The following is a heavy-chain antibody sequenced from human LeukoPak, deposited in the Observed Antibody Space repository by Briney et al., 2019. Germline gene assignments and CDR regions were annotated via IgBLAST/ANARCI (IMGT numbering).Heavy chain of an antibody. CDR2: ISSSGSTI. J-gene: IGHJ6*02. CDR1: GFTFSSYA. CDR3: ARARAAIGDYYYYGMDV. V-gene: IGHV3-11*01. Sequence: GGSLRLSCAASGFTFSSYAMSWIRQAPGKGLEWVSYISSSGSTIYYADSVKGRFTISRDNAKNSLYLQMNSLRAEDTAVYYCARARAAIGDYYYYGMDVWGQGTTVTVSS. D-gene: IGHD2-2*02.